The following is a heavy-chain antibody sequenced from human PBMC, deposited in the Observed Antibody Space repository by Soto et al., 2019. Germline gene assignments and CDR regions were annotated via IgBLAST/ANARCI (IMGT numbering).Heavy chain of an antibody. Sequence: QVQLVQSGAEVKKPGASVKVSCKASGYTFTSYGISWVRQAPGQGLEWMGWISAYNGNTKYAQKLQGRVTMTTDTATSTADMELRSRRSDDTAVYYWAGEPNDFDYWGQGTLVTVCS. J-gene: IGHJ4*02. CDR2: ISAYNGNT. CDR1: GYTFTSYG. D-gene: IGHD7-27*01. V-gene: IGHV1-18*01. CDR3: AGEPNDFDY.